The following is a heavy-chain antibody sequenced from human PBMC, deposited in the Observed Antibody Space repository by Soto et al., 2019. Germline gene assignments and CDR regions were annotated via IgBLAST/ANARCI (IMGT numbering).Heavy chain of an antibody. CDR3: ARSYGENWYFDL. J-gene: IGHJ2*01. D-gene: IGHD4-17*01. CDR1: GGSISSYY. Sequence: SETLSLTCTVSGGSISSYYWSWIRQPPGKGLEWIGYIYYSGSTNYNPSLKSRVTISVDTSKNQFSLKLSSVTAADTAVYYCARSYGENWYFDLWGRGTLVTVSS. CDR2: IYYSGST. V-gene: IGHV4-59*01.